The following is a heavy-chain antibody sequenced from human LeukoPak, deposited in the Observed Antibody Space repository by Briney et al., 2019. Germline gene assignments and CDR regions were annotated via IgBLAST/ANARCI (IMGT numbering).Heavy chain of an antibody. CDR1: GLTFSNYW. V-gene: IGHV3-74*01. J-gene: IGHJ4*02. D-gene: IGHD3-10*01. CDR2: IDTDETSR. CDR3: ARGLDDSGRYYDSPLDY. Sequence: PGGSLRLSCAASGLTFSNYWMHWVRQAPGKGLEWVSRIDTDETSRRYADSVKGRFTISRDNARNTLYLQMNSLRADDTAVYYCARGLDDSGRYYDSPLDYWGQGTLVTVSS.